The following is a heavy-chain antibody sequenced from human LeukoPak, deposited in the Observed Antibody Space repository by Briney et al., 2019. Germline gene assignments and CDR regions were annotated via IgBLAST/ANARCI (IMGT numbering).Heavy chain of an antibody. Sequence: GGSLRLSCAASGSTFSDYYMNWIRQAPGKGLEWVSYISSSSSYTNYADSVKGRFTISRDNAKNSLYLQMNSLRAEDTAVYYCATPFWSGYSPFDYWGQGTLVTVSS. CDR1: GSTFSDYY. D-gene: IGHD3-3*01. CDR2: ISSSSSYT. J-gene: IGHJ4*02. V-gene: IGHV3-11*06. CDR3: ATPFWSGYSPFDY.